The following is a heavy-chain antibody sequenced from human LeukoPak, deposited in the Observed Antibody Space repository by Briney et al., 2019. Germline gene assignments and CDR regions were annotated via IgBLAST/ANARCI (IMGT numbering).Heavy chain of an antibody. CDR2: ISGSGGST. CDR1: GFTFSSYA. V-gene: IGHV3-23*01. Sequence: PGGSRRLSCAASGFTFSSYAMSWVRQAPGKGLEWVSAISGSGGSTYYADSVKGRFTISRDNSKNTLYLQINSLRAEDTAVYYCAKVSSGWYLFNFDYWGQGTLVTVSS. J-gene: IGHJ4*02. D-gene: IGHD6-19*01. CDR3: AKVSSGWYLFNFDY.